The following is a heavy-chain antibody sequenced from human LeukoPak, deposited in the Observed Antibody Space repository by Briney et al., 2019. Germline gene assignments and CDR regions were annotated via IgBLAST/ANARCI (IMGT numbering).Heavy chain of an antibody. Sequence: GGSLRLSCAASGFTFTFYWVSWVRQAPGKGLEWVANIKQAGSEKYYVDSVKGRFTISRDNAKNSLYLQMNSLRAEDTAVYYCARWGGGFDYWGQGTLVTVSS. D-gene: IGHD3-16*01. CDR3: ARWGGGFDY. J-gene: IGHJ4*02. CDR2: IKQAGSEK. V-gene: IGHV3-7*05. CDR1: GFTFTFYW.